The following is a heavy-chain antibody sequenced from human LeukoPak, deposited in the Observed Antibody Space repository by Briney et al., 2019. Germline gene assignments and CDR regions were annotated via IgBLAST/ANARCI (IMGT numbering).Heavy chain of an antibody. CDR2: IIPIFGTA. Sequence: SVKVSCKASGGTFSSYAISWVRQAPGQGLEWMGGIIPIFGTANYAQKFQGRVTITADESTSTAYMELSSLRSEDTAVYYCARGSQRSIAVAGDWVYWGQGTLVTVSS. D-gene: IGHD6-19*01. V-gene: IGHV1-69*13. CDR3: ARGSQRSIAVAGDWVY. CDR1: GGTFSSYA. J-gene: IGHJ4*02.